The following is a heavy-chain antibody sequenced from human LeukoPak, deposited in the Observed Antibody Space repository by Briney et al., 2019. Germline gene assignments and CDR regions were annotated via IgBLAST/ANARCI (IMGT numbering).Heavy chain of an antibody. CDR1: GGSISSGDYY. V-gene: IGHV4-30-4*01. J-gene: IGHJ4*02. CDR3: ARRSGYSYGFRTGPIDF. Sequence: SETLSLTCTVSGGSISSGDYYWSWIRQPPGKGLEWIGYIYYSGSTYYNPSLKSRVTISVDTSKNQFSLKLSSVTAADTAVYYCARRSGYSYGFRTGPIDFWGQRTLVTVS. D-gene: IGHD5-18*01. CDR2: IYYSGST.